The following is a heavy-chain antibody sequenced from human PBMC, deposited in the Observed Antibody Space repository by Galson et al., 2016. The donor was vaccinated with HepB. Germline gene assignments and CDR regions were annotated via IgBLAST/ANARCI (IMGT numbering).Heavy chain of an antibody. J-gene: IGHJ6*03. Sequence: SLRLSCAASGFTFSNNGMHWARQAPGKGLEWVAVIWYDGSNKHYADSVKGRFTISRDNSKNTLYLQMNRLRAEDTAVYYCARDGYVWGSYRPSRYYHYYMDVWGKGTTVTVSS. CDR1: GFTFSNNG. CDR3: ARDGYVWGSYRPSRYYHYYMDV. V-gene: IGHV3-33*01. D-gene: IGHD3-16*02. CDR2: IWYDGSNK.